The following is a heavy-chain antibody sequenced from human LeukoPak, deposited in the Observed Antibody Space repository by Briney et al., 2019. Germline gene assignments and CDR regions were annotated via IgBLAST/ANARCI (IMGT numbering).Heavy chain of an antibody. CDR3: VRGLYDSSTYRAFHI. Sequence: SETLSLTCTVSGGSISSHYWSWIRLPAGKGLEWIGRIYTSGSTNSNPSLKSRVTMSVDTSKNQFSLTLSSVTAADTAMYYCVRGLYDSSTYRAFHIWGQGTMVTASS. CDR1: GGSISSHY. V-gene: IGHV4-4*07. CDR2: IYTSGST. D-gene: IGHD3-22*01. J-gene: IGHJ3*02.